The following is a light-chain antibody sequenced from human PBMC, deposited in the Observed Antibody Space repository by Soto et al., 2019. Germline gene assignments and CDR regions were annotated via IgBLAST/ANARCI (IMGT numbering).Light chain of an antibody. CDR3: QQYNDWPLT. J-gene: IGKJ4*01. CDR1: QSVGTF. CDR2: NAS. V-gene: IGKV3-11*01. Sequence: EIVLTQSPATLSLSPGERATLSCRASQSVGTFLVWYQHKPGQAPRLLIYNASNRATGIPARFSGSGSGTDFTLTISSLEPEDFAVYYCQQYNDWPLTFGGGSKLDIK.